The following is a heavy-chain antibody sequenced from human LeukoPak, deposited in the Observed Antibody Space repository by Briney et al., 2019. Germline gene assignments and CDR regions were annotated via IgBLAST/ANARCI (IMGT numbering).Heavy chain of an antibody. CDR2: ISGSGGST. CDR1: GFTFSSYV. CDR3: AKNGLVVAAYFDS. J-gene: IGHJ4*02. D-gene: IGHD2-15*01. V-gene: IGHV3-23*01. Sequence: PGGSLRLSCAASGFTFSSYVMSWVRQAPGKGLEWVSTISGSGGSTYYADSVKGRFTISRDNSKNTLYLQMNSLRAEDTAVYYCAKNGLVVAAYFDSWGQGTLVTVSS.